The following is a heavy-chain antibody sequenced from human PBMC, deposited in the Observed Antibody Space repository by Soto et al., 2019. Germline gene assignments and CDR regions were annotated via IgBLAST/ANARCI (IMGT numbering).Heavy chain of an antibody. CDR1: GCTFSYYW. CDR3: ARGDRGAFDI. CDR2: IHSDGSST. V-gene: IGHV3-74*01. D-gene: IGHD1-26*01. Sequence: EVQLVESGGGLVQPGESLRLSCAACGCTFSYYWMHWVRQAPGKGLVWVSRIHSDGSSTTYADSVKGRFTISRDNARNTVYLQMNSLRVEDTAVYYCARGDRGAFDIWGQGTVVTVSS. J-gene: IGHJ3*02.